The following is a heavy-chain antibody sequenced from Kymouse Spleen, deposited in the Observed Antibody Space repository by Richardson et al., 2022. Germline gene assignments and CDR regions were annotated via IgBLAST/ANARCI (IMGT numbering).Heavy chain of an antibody. Sequence: QVQLVESGGGVVQPGRSLRLSCAASGFTFSSYGMHWVRQAPGKGLEWVAVIWYDGSNKYYADSVKGRFTISRDNSKNTLYLQMNSLRAEDTAVYYCARYYYGSGSYSLYYYYGMDVWGQGTTVTVSS. V-gene: IGHV3-33*01. CDR3: ARYYYGSGSYSLYYYYGMDV. J-gene: IGHJ6*02. CDR1: GFTFSSYG. D-gene: IGHD3-10*01. CDR2: IWYDGSNK.